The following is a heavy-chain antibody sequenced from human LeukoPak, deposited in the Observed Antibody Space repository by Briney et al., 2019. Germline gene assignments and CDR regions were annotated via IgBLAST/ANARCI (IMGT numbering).Heavy chain of an antibody. CDR3: ARNLCGGDCYSADYYYMDV. J-gene: IGHJ6*03. Sequence: SETLSLTCTVSGRSISSYYWSWIRQPPGKGLEWIGNIYYSGSTNYNPSLKSRVTISVDTSKNQFSLKLSSVTAADTAVYYCARNLCGGDCYSADYYYMDVWGKGTTVTVSS. D-gene: IGHD2-21*01. CDR1: GRSISSYY. CDR2: IYYSGST. V-gene: IGHV4-59*01.